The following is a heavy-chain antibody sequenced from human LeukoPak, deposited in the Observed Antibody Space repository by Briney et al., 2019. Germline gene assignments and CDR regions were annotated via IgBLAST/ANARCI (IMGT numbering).Heavy chain of an antibody. D-gene: IGHD5-18*01. V-gene: IGHV3-7*01. CDR3: ASEGYSMHYFDY. CDR1: GFTFSSYW. CDR2: IKQDGSEE. Sequence: GGSLRLSCAASGFTFSSYWMSWVRQAPGKGLEWVANIKQDGSEEYYVDSVKGRFTISRDNAKNSLYLQMNSLRAEDTAVYYCASEGYSMHYFDYWGQGTLVTVSS. J-gene: IGHJ4*02.